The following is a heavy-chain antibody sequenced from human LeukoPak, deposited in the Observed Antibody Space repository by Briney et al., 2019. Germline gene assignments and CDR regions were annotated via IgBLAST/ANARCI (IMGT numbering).Heavy chain of an antibody. Sequence: GGSLRLSCAASGFTFSNSWMAWVRQAPGKGLQWVANINRDGSTKHYADSLKGRFTISRDNPKNSLYLQMNNLRADDTAVYYCTRDTEGSLDYWGQGLLVTVAS. J-gene: IGHJ4*02. CDR2: INRDGSTK. D-gene: IGHD1-26*01. CDR1: GFTFSNSW. V-gene: IGHV3-7*01. CDR3: TRDTEGSLDY.